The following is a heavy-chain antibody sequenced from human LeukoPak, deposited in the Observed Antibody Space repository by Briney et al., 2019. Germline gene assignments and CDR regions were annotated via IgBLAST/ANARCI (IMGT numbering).Heavy chain of an antibody. CDR2: ISSSSSTI. V-gene: IGHV3-48*04. CDR1: GFTFSSYS. J-gene: IGHJ4*02. D-gene: IGHD3-3*01. Sequence: PGGSLRLSCAASGFTFSSYSMNWVRQVPGKGLEWVSYISSSSSTIYYADSVKGRFTISRDNAKNSLYLQMNSLRAEDTALYFCARVQAKVLGVFDYFDYWGQGTRVTVSS. CDR3: ARVQAKVLGVFDYFDY.